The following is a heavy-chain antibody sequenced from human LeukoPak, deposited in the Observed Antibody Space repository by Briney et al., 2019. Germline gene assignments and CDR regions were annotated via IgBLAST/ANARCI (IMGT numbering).Heavy chain of an antibody. D-gene: IGHD6-19*01. CDR1: GFTFSSCA. CDR3: ARSGPQAVAGTGLDY. CDR2: ISYDGSNK. J-gene: IGHJ4*02. Sequence: GGSLRLSCAASGFTFSSCAMHWVREAPGKGLEWVAVISYDGSNKYYADSVKGRFTISRDNSKNTLYLQMNSLRAEDTAVYYCARSGPQAVAGTGLDYWGQGTLVTVSS. V-gene: IGHV3-30-3*01.